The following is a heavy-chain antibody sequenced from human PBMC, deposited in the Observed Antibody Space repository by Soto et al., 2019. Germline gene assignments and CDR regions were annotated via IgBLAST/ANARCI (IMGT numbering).Heavy chain of an antibody. D-gene: IGHD3-22*01. CDR3: VKGEYYYDSSGYYPFDY. CDR2: ISTDGGNT. CDR1: GFTFSIYA. V-gene: IGHV3-64D*06. J-gene: IGHJ4*02. Sequence: PGGSLRLSCSASGFTFSIYAMHLVRQAPGKGLEYVSSISTDGGNTHYADSVKGRFTISRDNSKNTVYLQMSSLRAEDTAVYYCVKGEYYYDSSGYYPFDYWGQGTLVTVSS.